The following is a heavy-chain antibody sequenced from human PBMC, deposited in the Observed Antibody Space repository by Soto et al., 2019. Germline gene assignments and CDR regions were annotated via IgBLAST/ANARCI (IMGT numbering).Heavy chain of an antibody. CDR1: GFTFTSYT. CDR3: ARARVYATGALDF. V-gene: IGHV3-21*06. D-gene: IGHD6-13*01. CDR2: ISSSSDYI. J-gene: IGHJ4*02. Sequence: GGSLRLSCAASGFTFTSYTMNWVRQAPGKGLEWVSSISSSSDYIYYADSMKGRVTISRDNAKNSLFLDMNSLTGEDTAVYYCARARVYATGALDFWGQGTLGTVSS.